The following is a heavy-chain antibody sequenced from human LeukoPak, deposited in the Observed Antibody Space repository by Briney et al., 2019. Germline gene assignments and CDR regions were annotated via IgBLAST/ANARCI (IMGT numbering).Heavy chain of an antibody. J-gene: IGHJ4*02. CDR1: GGSISSGGYY. CDR3: ARFTFYTAMVN. CDR2: IYYSGST. Sequence: SETLSLTCTVSGGSISSGGYYWSWIRQHPGKGLEWIGYIYYSGSTYYNPSLKSRVTISVDTSKNQFSLKLGSVTAADTAVYYCARFTFYTAMVNWGQGTLVTVSS. V-gene: IGHV4-31*03. D-gene: IGHD5-18*01.